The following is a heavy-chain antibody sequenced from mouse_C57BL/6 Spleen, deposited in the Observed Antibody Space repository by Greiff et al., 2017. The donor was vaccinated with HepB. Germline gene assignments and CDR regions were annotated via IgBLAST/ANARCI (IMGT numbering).Heavy chain of an antibody. CDR3: AILYYYGSSPVAY. Sequence: QVRLQQPGAELVKPGASVKVSCKASGYTFTSYWMHWVKQRPGQGLEWIGRIHPSDSDTNYNQKFKGKATLTVDKSSSTAYMQLSSLTSEDSAVYYCAILYYYGSSPVAYWGQGTLVTVSA. J-gene: IGHJ3*01. CDR1: GYTFTSYW. V-gene: IGHV1-74*01. D-gene: IGHD1-1*01. CDR2: IHPSDSDT.